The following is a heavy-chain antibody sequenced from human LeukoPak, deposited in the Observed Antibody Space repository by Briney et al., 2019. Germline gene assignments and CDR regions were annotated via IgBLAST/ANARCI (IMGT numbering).Heavy chain of an antibody. D-gene: IGHD2-2*01. CDR1: GASIRSYY. CDR2: IVPSGST. Sequence: KPSETLSLTCTVSGASIRSYYWSWIRQPAGKGLEWIGRIVPSGSTNYNPSLKSRVTMSVDTSKNQFSLKLTSVTAADTAVYYCARRTSSPVVHFDYWGQGTLVTVSS. CDR3: ARRTSSPVVHFDY. J-gene: IGHJ4*02. V-gene: IGHV4-4*07.